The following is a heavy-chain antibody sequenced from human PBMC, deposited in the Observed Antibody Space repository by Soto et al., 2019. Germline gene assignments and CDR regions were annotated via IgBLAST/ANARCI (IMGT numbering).Heavy chain of an antibody. V-gene: IGHV4-59*01. CDR2: IYSSGST. D-gene: IGHD6-13*01. Sequence: SETLSLTCTVSGGSISSYYWSWIRQPPGKGLEWIGYIYSSGSTNYNPSLKSRVTISVDTSKNQFSLKLSSVTAADTAVYYCARIAAAGVYYYYYGMDVWGQGTTVTVSS. J-gene: IGHJ6*02. CDR3: ARIAAAGVYYYYYGMDV. CDR1: GGSISSYY.